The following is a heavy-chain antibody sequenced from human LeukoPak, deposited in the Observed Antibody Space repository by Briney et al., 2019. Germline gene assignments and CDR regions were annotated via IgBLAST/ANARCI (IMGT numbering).Heavy chain of an antibody. Sequence: ASVKVSCKASGYTFTGYYMHWVRQAPGQGLEWMGRINPNSGGTNYAQKFQGRVTMTRDTSTSTAYMELRSLRSDDTAVYYCARGQITMVPLNGADFDYWGQGTLVTVSS. V-gene: IGHV1-2*06. J-gene: IGHJ4*02. D-gene: IGHD3-10*01. CDR3: ARGQITMVPLNGADFDY. CDR1: GYTFTGYY. CDR2: INPNSGGT.